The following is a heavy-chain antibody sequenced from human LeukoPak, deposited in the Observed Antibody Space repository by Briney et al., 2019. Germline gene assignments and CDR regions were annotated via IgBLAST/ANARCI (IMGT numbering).Heavy chain of an antibody. CDR2: INPNSGGT. CDR3: ARNTGGYSGYGGDWFDP. J-gene: IGHJ5*02. D-gene: IGHD5-12*01. Sequence: ASVKVPCKASGYTFTGYYMHWVRQAPGQGLEWMGWINPNSGGTNYAQKFQGRVTMTRDTSISTAYMELSRLRSDDTAVYYCARNTGGYSGYGGDWFDPWGQGTLVTVSS. V-gene: IGHV1-2*02. CDR1: GYTFTGYY.